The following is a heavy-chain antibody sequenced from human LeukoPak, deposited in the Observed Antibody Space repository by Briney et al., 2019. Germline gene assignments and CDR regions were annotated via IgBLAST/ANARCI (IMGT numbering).Heavy chain of an antibody. V-gene: IGHV3-30*18. Sequence: GRSLRLSCAASQFTFSDCGMHWVRQAPGKGLEWVAFISFDGSNTYYADSVKGRFTISRDNSKNTLSLQMNSLRPEDTAVYYCAKDRGGGGSYCFDYWGQGALVTVSS. CDR3: AKDRGGGGSYCFDY. D-gene: IGHD1-26*01. J-gene: IGHJ4*02. CDR2: ISFDGSNT. CDR1: QFTFSDCG.